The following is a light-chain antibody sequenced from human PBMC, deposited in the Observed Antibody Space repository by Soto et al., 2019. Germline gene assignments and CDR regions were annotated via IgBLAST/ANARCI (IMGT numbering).Light chain of an antibody. V-gene: IGKV3-11*01. J-gene: IGKJ3*01. Sequence: EIVLTQSPATLSLSPGERATNSCRASQRVSSYLAWYQQKPGQAPRLLIYDASNRATGIPARFSGSGSGTDFTLTISSLEPEDFAVYYCQQRSNWPSFTFGPGTKVDIK. CDR2: DAS. CDR3: QQRSNWPSFT. CDR1: QRVSSY.